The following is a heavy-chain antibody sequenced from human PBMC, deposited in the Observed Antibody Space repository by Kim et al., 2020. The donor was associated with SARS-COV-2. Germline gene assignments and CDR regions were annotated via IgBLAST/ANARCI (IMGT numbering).Heavy chain of an antibody. Sequence: GGSLRLSCAASGFTFSSYAMSWVRQAPGKGLEWVSAISGSGGSTYYADSVKGRFTISRDNSKNTLYLQMNSLRAEDTAVYYCAKRAVGELAARRRWGYYFDYWGQGTLVTVSS. D-gene: IGHD6-6*01. CDR3: AKRAVGELAARRRWGYYFDY. J-gene: IGHJ4*02. V-gene: IGHV3-23*01. CDR2: ISGSGGST. CDR1: GFTFSSYA.